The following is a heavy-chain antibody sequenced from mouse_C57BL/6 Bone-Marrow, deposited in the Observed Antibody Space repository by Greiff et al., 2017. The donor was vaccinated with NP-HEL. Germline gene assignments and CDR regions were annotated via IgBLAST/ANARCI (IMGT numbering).Heavy chain of an antibody. CDR3: ASHYYSNYFDY. D-gene: IGHD2-5*01. CDR2: ISSGGSYT. V-gene: IGHV5-6*01. Sequence: EVMLVESGGDLVKPGGSLKLSCAASGFTFSSYGMSWVRQTPDKRLEWVATISSGGSYTYYPDSVKGRFTIARDNAKNTRYLQMSSLKSEDSAMYYCASHYYSNYFDYGGRGNTLTVSS. J-gene: IGHJ2*01. CDR1: GFTFSSYG.